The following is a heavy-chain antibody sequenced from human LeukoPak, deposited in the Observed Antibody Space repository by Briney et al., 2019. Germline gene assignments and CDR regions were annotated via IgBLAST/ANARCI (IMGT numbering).Heavy chain of an antibody. CDR1: GYTFTGYY. V-gene: IGHV1-2*02. CDR2: MNPESGAT. J-gene: IGHJ4*02. D-gene: IGHD3-9*01. CDR3: ARSPDILTGEKFDY. Sequence: ASVKVSCKASGYTFTGYYVHWVRQAPGQGLEWMGWMNPESGATNYAQKFEARVTMNRDTSISTAYMELSRLRFDDTAVYYCARSPDILTGEKFDYWGQGTLVTVSS.